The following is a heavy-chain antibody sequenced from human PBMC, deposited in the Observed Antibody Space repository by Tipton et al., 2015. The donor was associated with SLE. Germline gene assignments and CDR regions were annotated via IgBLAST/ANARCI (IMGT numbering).Heavy chain of an antibody. CDR2: IYYSGST. V-gene: IGHV4-61*08. D-gene: IGHD3-3*01. CDR1: GGSISSGGYY. Sequence: TLSLTCTVSGGSISSGGYYWSWIRQHPGKGLEWIGYIYYSGSTNYNPSLKSRVSISVDTSKNQFSLKLSSVTAADTAVYYCAREGVGLFAMDVWGQGTTVTVSS. CDR3: AREGVGLFAMDV. J-gene: IGHJ6*02.